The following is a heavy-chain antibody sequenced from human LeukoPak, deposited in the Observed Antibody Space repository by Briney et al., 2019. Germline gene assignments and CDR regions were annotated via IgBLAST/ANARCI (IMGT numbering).Heavy chain of an antibody. D-gene: IGHD6-13*01. Sequence: SETLSLTCAVYGGSFSGYYWSWIRQPPGKGLEWIGEINHSGSTNYNPSLKSRVTISVDTSKNQFSLKLSSVTAADTAAYYCARGLRSSHPSYYFDYWGQGTLVTVSS. CDR3: ARGLRSSHPSYYFDY. J-gene: IGHJ4*02. CDR2: INHSGST. CDR1: GGSFSGYY. V-gene: IGHV4-34*01.